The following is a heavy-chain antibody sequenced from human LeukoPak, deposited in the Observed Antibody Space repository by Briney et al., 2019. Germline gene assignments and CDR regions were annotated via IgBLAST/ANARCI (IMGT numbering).Heavy chain of an antibody. CDR3: ARVIGSYGDSAY. V-gene: IGHV3-11*04. CDR1: GFTFSDYY. J-gene: IGHJ4*02. D-gene: IGHD4-17*01. CDR2: ISGSGSTV. Sequence: PGGSLRLSCAASGFTFSDYYMSWIRQAPGKGLEWVSYISGSGSTVYYAASVRGRFTISRDNAKNSLFLQMNSLRAEDTAVYYCARVIGSYGDSAYWGQGTLVTVSS.